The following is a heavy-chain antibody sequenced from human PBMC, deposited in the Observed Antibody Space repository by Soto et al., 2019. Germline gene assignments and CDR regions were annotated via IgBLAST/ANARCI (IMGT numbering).Heavy chain of an antibody. CDR3: ARDFDSSGYYGPVGAFDI. D-gene: IGHD3-22*01. CDR2: ISSSTTYI. Sequence: PGGSLRLSCAASGFTFSSFAMNWVRQAPGEGLEWVSSISSSTTYIYYADSVKGRFTISRDNAKNSLYLQVNSLRAEDTAVYYCARDFDSSGYYGPVGAFDIWGQGTMVTVSS. J-gene: IGHJ3*02. CDR1: GFTFSSFA. V-gene: IGHV3-21*03.